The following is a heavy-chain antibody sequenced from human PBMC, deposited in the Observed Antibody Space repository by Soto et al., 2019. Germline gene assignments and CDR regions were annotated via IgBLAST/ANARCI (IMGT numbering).Heavy chain of an antibody. Sequence: GESLKISCQGSGYSFTSYCISWVRQMTGKGLEWMGRIDPSDSYTNYSPSFQGHVTISADKSISTAYLQWSSLKASDTAMYYCARPKGSSSSEGFDYWGQGTLVTVSS. J-gene: IGHJ4*02. V-gene: IGHV5-10-1*01. D-gene: IGHD6-6*01. CDR3: ARPKGSSSSEGFDY. CDR1: GYSFTSYC. CDR2: IDPSDSYT.